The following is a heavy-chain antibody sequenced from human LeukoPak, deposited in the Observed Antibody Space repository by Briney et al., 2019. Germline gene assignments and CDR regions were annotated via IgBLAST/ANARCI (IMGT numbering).Heavy chain of an antibody. V-gene: IGHV7-4-1*02. CDR2: INTNTGNL. J-gene: IGHJ6*03. CDR1: GYTFTSYG. CDR3: ARGRGSSARLGYSYYYIDV. Sequence: ASVKVSCKASGYTFTSYGINWVRQAPGQGLEWMGWINTNTGNLTYAQGFTGRFVFSLETSVSTAYLQISSLKAEDTAVYYCARGRGSSARLGYSYYYIDVWGKGTTVTVSS. D-gene: IGHD1-26*01.